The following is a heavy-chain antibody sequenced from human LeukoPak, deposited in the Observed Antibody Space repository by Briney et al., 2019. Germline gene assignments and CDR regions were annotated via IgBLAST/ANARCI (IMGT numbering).Heavy chain of an antibody. CDR1: GFTFSSYG. V-gene: IGHV3-23*01. CDR3: AKALYYYGSGSFDY. Sequence: GGSLRLSCAASGFTFSSYGMSWVRQAPGKGLEWVSAISGSGGSTYYADSVKGRFTISRDNSKNTLYLQMNSLRAEDTAVYYCAKALYYYGSGSFDYWGQGTLVTVSS. J-gene: IGHJ4*02. D-gene: IGHD3-10*01. CDR2: ISGSGGST.